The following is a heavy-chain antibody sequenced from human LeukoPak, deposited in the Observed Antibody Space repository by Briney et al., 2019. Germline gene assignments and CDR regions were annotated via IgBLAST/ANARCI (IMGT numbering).Heavy chain of an antibody. Sequence: SETLSLTCTVSGGSISSSSYYWGWIRQPPGKGLEWIGSIYYSGSTYYNPSLKSRVTISVDTSKNQFSLKLSSVTAADTAVYYCARDFVNYGDYIFDYWGQGTLVTVSS. CDR2: IYYSGST. J-gene: IGHJ4*02. V-gene: IGHV4-39*07. CDR1: GGSISSSSYY. D-gene: IGHD4-17*01. CDR3: ARDFVNYGDYIFDY.